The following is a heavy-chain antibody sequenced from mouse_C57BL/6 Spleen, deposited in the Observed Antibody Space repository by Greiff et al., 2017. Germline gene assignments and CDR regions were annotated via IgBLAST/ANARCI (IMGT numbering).Heavy chain of an antibody. CDR3: ARTYYSNYGGAMDY. V-gene: IGHV1-80*01. J-gene: IGHJ4*01. CDR2: IYPGDGDT. D-gene: IGHD2-5*01. Sequence: VQGVESGAELVKPGASVKISCKASGYAFSSYWMNWVKQRPGKGLEWIGQIYPGDGDTNYNGKFKGKATLTADKSSSTAYMQLSSLTSEDSAVYFCARTYYSNYGGAMDYWGQGTSVTVSS. CDR1: GYAFSSYW.